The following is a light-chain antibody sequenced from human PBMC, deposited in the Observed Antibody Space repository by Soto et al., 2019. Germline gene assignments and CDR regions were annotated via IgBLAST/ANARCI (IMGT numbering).Light chain of an antibody. CDR1: QSVTNNY. Sequence: EIVLTQSPGILSLSPGERATLSCRASQSVTNNYLAWYQQKPGQAPRLLIYGASSRAAGTPDRFSGSGSGTDFTLTISRLEPEDFTVYFWQQYGSSPWTFGQGTKVEI. V-gene: IGKV3-20*01. CDR3: QQYGSSPWT. CDR2: GAS. J-gene: IGKJ1*01.